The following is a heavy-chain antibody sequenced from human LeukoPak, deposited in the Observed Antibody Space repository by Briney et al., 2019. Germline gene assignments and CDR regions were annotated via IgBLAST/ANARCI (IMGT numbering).Heavy chain of an antibody. CDR2: ISYSGNT. D-gene: IGHD6-13*01. CDR1: GGSISDSY. Sequence: SETLSLTCTVSGGSISDSYWSWIRQPPGKGLEWIGHISYSGNTKYNPSLKSRVTISVDTSKNQFSLKLYSVTAADTAVYYCARHSSGNTWYEALDYWGQGTLVTVSS. CDR3: ARHSSGNTWYEALDY. J-gene: IGHJ4*02. V-gene: IGHV4-59*08.